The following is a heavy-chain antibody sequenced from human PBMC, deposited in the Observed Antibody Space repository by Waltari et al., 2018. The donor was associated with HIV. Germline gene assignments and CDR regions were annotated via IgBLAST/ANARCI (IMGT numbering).Heavy chain of an antibody. CDR3: ARGGFGNSGTDSYYHYGMDV. V-gene: IGHV4-59*01. J-gene: IGHJ6*02. Sequence: QVQLLESGPGMVKASETLSLTCSVSGDSLTTYYLGWVRRPPGKGLEWIGYIYNTEYTKCSPSLKSRVTISIDRSKNQFSLKLSSVTPADTAVYYCARGGFGNSGTDSYYHYGMDVWGQGTTVTVSS. CDR2: IYNTEYT. CDR1: GDSLTTYY. D-gene: IGHD3-10*01.